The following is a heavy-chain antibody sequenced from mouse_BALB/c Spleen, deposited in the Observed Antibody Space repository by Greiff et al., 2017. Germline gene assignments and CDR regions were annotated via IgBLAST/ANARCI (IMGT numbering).Heavy chain of an antibody. J-gene: IGHJ3*01. D-gene: IGHD3-3*01. CDR3: AREMGQAWFAY. CDR2: IYPGNGDT. CDR1: GYTFTSYN. Sequence: LQQPGAELVKPGASVKMSCKASGYTFTSYNMHWVKQTPGQGLEWIGAIYPGNGDTSYNQKFKGKATLTADKSSSTAYMQLSSLTSEDSAVYYCAREMGQAWFAYWGQGTLVTVSA. V-gene: IGHV1-12*01.